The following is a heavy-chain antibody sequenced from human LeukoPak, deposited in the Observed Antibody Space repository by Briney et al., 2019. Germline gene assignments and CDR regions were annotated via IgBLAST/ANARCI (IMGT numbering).Heavy chain of an antibody. J-gene: IGHJ4*02. Sequence: GGSLRLSCAASGFTFSSYAMHWVREAPGKGLEWVAVISYDGSNKYYADSVKGRFTISRDNSKNTLYLQMNSLRAEDTAVYYCARSPEQLVLYYWGQGTLVTVSS. CDR2: ISYDGSNK. CDR1: GFTFSSYA. D-gene: IGHD6-6*01. V-gene: IGHV3-30-3*01. CDR3: ARSPEQLVLYY.